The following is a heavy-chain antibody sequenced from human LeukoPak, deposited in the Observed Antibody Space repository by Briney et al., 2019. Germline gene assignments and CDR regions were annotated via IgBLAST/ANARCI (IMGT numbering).Heavy chain of an antibody. V-gene: IGHV5-51*01. CDR1: GYSFTSYW. CDR2: IYPDDSDT. Sequence: GESLKISCKASGYSFTSYWIAWVRQMPGKGLESMGIIYPDDSDTKYSPSFQGQVTISADKSISTAYLQWSSLKASDTAMYYCARPFSGSYYSGGFGIWGQGTMVTVSS. J-gene: IGHJ3*02. D-gene: IGHD1-26*01. CDR3: ARPFSGSYYSGGFGI.